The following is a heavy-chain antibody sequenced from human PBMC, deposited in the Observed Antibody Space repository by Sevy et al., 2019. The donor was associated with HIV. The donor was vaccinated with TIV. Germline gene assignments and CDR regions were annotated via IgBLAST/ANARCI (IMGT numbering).Heavy chain of an antibody. D-gene: IGHD3-10*01. CDR1: GFTFTNYA. J-gene: IGHJ4*02. CDR3: AKLPSTVMFREKGY. V-gene: IGHV3-23*01. CDR2: ISDSGDTT. Sequence: GGSLRLSCAASGFTFTNYAMNWVRQAPGKGLEWVSGISDSGDTTHYAKSVKGQFTISRDNSKNTVSLQMSSLRAEDTAIYYCAKLPSTVMFREKGYWGQGTRVTVSS.